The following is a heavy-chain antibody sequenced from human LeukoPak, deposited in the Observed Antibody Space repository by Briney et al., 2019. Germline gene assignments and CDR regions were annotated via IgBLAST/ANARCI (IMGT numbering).Heavy chain of an antibody. V-gene: IGHV3-23*01. CDR2: ISGSGGST. Sequence: GGSLRLSCPASGFPFSGYAMSWVRQAPGKGLEWVSAISGSGGSTYYADSVKGRFTISRDNSKNTLYLQMNSLRDEDTAVYYCAKDLNSQAAHPFDYWGQGTLVTVSS. J-gene: IGHJ4*02. D-gene: IGHD6-6*01. CDR3: AKDLNSQAAHPFDY. CDR1: GFPFSGYA.